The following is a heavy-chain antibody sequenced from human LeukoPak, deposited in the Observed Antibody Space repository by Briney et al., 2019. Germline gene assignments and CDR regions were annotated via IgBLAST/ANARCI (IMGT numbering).Heavy chain of an antibody. CDR2: IYYGGST. J-gene: IGHJ3*02. Sequence: SETLSLTCTVSGGSISSSSYHWGWIRQPPGKGLEWIGTIYYGGSTYYNPPLKSRVTISVDTSKKQFSLKLTSVTAADAAVYYCARLGDYYDSSGYFDAFDIWGQGTMVTVFS. CDR3: ARLGDYYDSSGYFDAFDI. D-gene: IGHD3-22*01. V-gene: IGHV4-39*01. CDR1: GGSISSSSYH.